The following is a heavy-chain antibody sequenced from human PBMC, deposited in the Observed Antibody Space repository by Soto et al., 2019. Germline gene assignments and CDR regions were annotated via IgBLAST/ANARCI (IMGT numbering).Heavy chain of an antibody. V-gene: IGHV4-34*01. Sequence: QVQLQQWGAGLLKPSETLSLTCAVYGGSFSGYYWSWIRQPPGKGLEWIGEINHSGSTHYNPSLKSRVNVSVATSKNQFSLKLSSVTAADTAVFYCARGSGYCSSTSCYVTFRYYYYYMDVWGKGTTVTVSS. CDR1: GGSFSGYY. CDR2: INHSGST. CDR3: ARGSGYCSSTSCYVTFRYYYYYMDV. J-gene: IGHJ6*03. D-gene: IGHD2-2*03.